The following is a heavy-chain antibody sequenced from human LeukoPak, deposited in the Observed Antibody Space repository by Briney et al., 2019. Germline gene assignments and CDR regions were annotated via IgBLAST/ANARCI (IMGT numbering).Heavy chain of an antibody. CDR2: INPSVGST. D-gene: IGHD3-3*01. CDR3: AAPGASGFVGNFWSGPLDF. J-gene: IGHJ4*02. V-gene: IGHV1-46*01. CDR1: GYTFTSHY. Sequence: GASVKVSCRASGYTFTSHYMHWVRQAPGRGLEWMGVINPSVGSTSYPQKFQGRVTMSRDTSTSTVYMELSSLKSEDTAVYYCAAPGASGFVGNFWSGPLDFWGRGALVTVSS.